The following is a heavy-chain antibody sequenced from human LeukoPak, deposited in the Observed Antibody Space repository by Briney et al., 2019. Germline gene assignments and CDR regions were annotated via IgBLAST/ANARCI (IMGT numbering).Heavy chain of an antibody. D-gene: IGHD1-26*01. Sequence: SETLSLTCAVSGGSISSSNWWSWVRQPPGKGLEWIGEIYHSGSTNYNPSLRSRVTISVDTSKNQFSLKLNSVTAADTAVYYCARDSRRELLHAFDIWGQGTMVTVSS. V-gene: IGHV4-4*02. CDR2: IYHSGST. J-gene: IGHJ3*02. CDR3: ARDSRRELLHAFDI. CDR1: GGSISSSNW.